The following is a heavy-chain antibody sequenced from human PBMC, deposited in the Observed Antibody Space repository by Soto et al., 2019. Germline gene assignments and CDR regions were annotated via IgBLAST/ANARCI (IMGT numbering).Heavy chain of an antibody. D-gene: IGHD4-17*01. V-gene: IGHV4-4*02. CDR1: GGSISSSNW. J-gene: IGHJ6*02. CDR2: IYHSGST. Sequence: QVQLQESGPGLVKPSGTLSLTCAVSGGSISSSNWWSWVRQPPGKGLEWIGEIYHSGSTNYNPSLKSRVTISVDKSKNQFSLKLSSVTAADTAVYYCASDGNGATTTHYYYYGMDVWGQGTTVTVSS. CDR3: ASDGNGATTTHYYYYGMDV.